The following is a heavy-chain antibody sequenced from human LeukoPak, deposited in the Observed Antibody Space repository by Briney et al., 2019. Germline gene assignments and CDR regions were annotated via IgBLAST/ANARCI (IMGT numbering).Heavy chain of an antibody. CDR2: ISSSSSYI. CDR1: GFTFSSYS. V-gene: IGHV3-21*01. CDR3: ARVSQYDFWSGTPVRGAFDI. Sequence: PGGSLRLSCAASGFTFSSYSMNWVRQAPGKGLEWVSSISSSSSYIYYADSVKGRFTISRDNAKNSLYLQMNSLRAEDTAVYYCARVSQYDFWSGTPVRGAFDIWGQGTMVTVSS. D-gene: IGHD3-3*01. J-gene: IGHJ3*02.